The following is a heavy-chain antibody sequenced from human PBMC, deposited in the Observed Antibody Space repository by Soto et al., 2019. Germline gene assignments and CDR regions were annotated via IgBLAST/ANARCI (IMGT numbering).Heavy chain of an antibody. CDR3: ARADIAAGPNYFGY. D-gene: IGHD6-13*01. V-gene: IGHV1-69*02. CDR1: GVTFSSYT. Sequence: QVQLVQSGAEVKKPGSSVKVSCKASGVTFSSYTISWVRQAPGQGLEWMGRIIPILGIANYAQKFQGRVTITADKSTSTAYVELSSLSSEGTAVYYCARADIAAGPNYFGYWGQGTLVTVSS. CDR2: IIPILGIA. J-gene: IGHJ4*02.